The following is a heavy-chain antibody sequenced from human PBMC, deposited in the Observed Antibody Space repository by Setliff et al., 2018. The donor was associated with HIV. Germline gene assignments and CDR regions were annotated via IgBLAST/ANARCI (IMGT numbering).Heavy chain of an antibody. D-gene: IGHD3-10*01. CDR3: VCGEAYTHDDSVVSDFDF. Sequence: SETLSLTCTVSGGSIRSYYWSWIRQPPGKGLEWIGYIYYSGSTNYNPSLKSRVTISVDTSKNQFSLRLSSVTAADTAVYYCVCGEAYTHDDSVVSDFDFWGQGTPVTVSS. CDR2: IYYSGST. CDR1: GGSIRSYY. J-gene: IGHJ4*02. V-gene: IGHV4-59*08.